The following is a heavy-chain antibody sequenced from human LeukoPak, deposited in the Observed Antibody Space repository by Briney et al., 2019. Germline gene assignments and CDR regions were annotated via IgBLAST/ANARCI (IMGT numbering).Heavy chain of an antibody. CDR3: TAQETSYSSSWYYYYYYMDV. V-gene: IGHV3-49*04. J-gene: IGHJ6*03. CDR2: IRSKAYGGTT. D-gene: IGHD6-13*01. CDR1: GFTFGDYA. Sequence: GGSLRLSCTASGFTFGDYAMSWVRQAPGKGLEWVGFIRSKAYGGTTEYAASVKGRFTISRDDSKSIAYLQMNSLKTEDTAVYYCTAQETSYSSSWYYYYYYMDVWGKGTTVTISS.